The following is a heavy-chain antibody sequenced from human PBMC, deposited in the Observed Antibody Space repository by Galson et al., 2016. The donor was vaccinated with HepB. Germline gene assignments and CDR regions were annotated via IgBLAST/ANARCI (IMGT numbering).Heavy chain of an antibody. CDR3: ARAMGQYQLLPFAMNV. CDR2: ISSGSDYI. J-gene: IGHJ6*02. CDR1: AFTFSRYS. Sequence: SLRLSCAASAFTFSRYSMSWVRQAPGRGLEWLSSISSGSDYIHYADSVKGRFTISRDNAKNSLYLHLSSLRVDDTAGYYCARAMGQYQLLPFAMNVWGQGTMVAVSS. V-gene: IGHV3-21*01. D-gene: IGHD2-21*01.